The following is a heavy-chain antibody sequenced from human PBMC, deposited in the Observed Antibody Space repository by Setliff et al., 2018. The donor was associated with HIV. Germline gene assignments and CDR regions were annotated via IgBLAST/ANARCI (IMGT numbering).Heavy chain of an antibody. J-gene: IGHJ4*03. CDR2: IFTTGST. V-gene: IGHV4-61*09. CDR1: GDSISSGSSY. Sequence: SETLSLTCTVTGDSISSGSSYWSWIRQPAGKGLEWIGHIFTTGSTKYNPSLRRRAAISLDTSTNSFSLQLHSLTAGDTAEYFCARAGMAVISSAFHVGGQGSWVTVSS. D-gene: IGHD6-19*01. CDR3: ARAGMAVISSAFHV.